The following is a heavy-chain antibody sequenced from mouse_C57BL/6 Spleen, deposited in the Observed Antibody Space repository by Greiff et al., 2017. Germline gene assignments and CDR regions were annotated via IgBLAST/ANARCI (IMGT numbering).Heavy chain of an antibody. J-gene: IGHJ1*03. CDR2: IDPSDSET. D-gene: IGHD2-4*01. CDR1: GYTFTSYW. Sequence: QVQLQQPGAELVRPGSSVKLSCKASGYTFTSYWMHWVKQRPIQGLEWIGNIDPSDSETHYNQKFKDKATLTVDKSSSTAYMQLSSLTSEDSAVYYCASQFNYDGYFDVWAQGPRSPSPQ. V-gene: IGHV1-52*01. CDR3: ASQFNYDGYFDV.